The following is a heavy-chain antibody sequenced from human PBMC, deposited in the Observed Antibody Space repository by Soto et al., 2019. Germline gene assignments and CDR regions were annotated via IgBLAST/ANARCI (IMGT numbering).Heavy chain of an antibody. CDR1: GFSISSSY. CDR3: TSGHDYDSSGGYYFEY. V-gene: IGHV3-53*01. J-gene: IGHJ4*02. D-gene: IGHD3-22*01. Sequence: GGSLRLSCATSGFSISSSYMNWVRRAPGKGLEWVSAIYSAGNTYYADSVRGRFTISRDSSKNTLYLQMTRLRAEDTALYFCTSGHDYDSSGGYYFEYWGQGTLVTVSS. CDR2: IYSAGNT.